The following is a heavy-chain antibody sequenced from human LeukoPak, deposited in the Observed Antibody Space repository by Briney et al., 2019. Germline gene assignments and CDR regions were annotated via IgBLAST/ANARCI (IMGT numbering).Heavy chain of an antibody. V-gene: IGHV4-59*11. D-gene: IGHD2-15*01. CDR1: GGSITSHY. CDR2: IYYSGST. Sequence: SETLSLTCTVSGGSITSHYWSWIRQPPGKGLEWIGYIYYSGSTNYNPSLKSRVTISVDTSKNQFSLKLSSVTAADTAVYYCARERLVLNCSGGSCYSALFDYWGQGTLVTVSS. J-gene: IGHJ4*02. CDR3: ARERLVLNCSGGSCYSALFDY.